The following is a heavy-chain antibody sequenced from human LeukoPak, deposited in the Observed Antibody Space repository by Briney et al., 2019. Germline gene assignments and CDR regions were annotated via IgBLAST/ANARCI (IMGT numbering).Heavy chain of an antibody. V-gene: IGHV3-30*18. Sequence: GGSLRLSCVASGFIFSDYGIQWVRQAPGKGLEWVAVIAYDGNNTYYGDSVRGRFTISRDNSKKMVYLEMNSLRAEDTAVYYCAKDFGSRIAVAGLDYWGQGTLVTVSS. CDR3: AKDFGSRIAVAGLDY. CDR1: GFIFSDYG. J-gene: IGHJ4*02. CDR2: IAYDGNNT. D-gene: IGHD6-19*01.